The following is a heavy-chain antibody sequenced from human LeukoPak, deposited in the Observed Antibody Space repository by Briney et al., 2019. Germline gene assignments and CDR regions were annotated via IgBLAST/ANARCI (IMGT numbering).Heavy chain of an antibody. V-gene: IGHV4-31*03. Sequence: SETLSLTCTVSGGSISSGAYYWTWIRQHPAKGLEWIGYILSSGTTYYNPSLKSRITISLDTSKNQFSLKLTSMTAADTAVYYCARSLTGYFHLDYWGQGTLVTVSS. D-gene: IGHD3-9*01. J-gene: IGHJ4*02. CDR1: GGSISSGAYY. CDR2: ILSSGTT. CDR3: ARSLTGYFHLDY.